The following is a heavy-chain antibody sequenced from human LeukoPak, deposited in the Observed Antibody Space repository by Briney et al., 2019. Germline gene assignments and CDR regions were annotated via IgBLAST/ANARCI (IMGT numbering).Heavy chain of an antibody. J-gene: IGHJ4*02. V-gene: IGHV1-2*02. CDR2: INPNSGGT. D-gene: IGHD4-23*01. CDR3: ARDRTNYGGNSGPLVS. CDR1: GYTFTAYY. Sequence: ASVKVSCKASGYTFTAYYVHWGRQAPGQRLEWMGWINPNSGGTNYEQKFQGRVTMTRDTSISTAYMELRSMRSEDTAVYYCARDRTNYGGNSGPLVSWGQGNLVTVSS.